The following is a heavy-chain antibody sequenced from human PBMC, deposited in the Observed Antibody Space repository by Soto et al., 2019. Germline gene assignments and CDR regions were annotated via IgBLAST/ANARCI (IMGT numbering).Heavy chain of an antibody. J-gene: IGHJ4*02. CDR2: IYHSGST. CDR1: GGSISSGGYS. V-gene: IGHV4-30-2*01. D-gene: IGHD6-19*01. Sequence: QLQLQESGSGLVKPSQTLSLTCAISGGSISSGGYSWSWIRQPPGKGLEDIGYIYHSGSTYYNPSLQRRVTLAVDRARNQFTMKLISVTAADTAVYYCARGRSGWGIDYWGQGTLVTVS. CDR3: ARGRSGWGIDY.